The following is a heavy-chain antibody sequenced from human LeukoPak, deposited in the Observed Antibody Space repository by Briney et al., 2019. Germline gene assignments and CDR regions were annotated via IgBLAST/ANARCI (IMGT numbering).Heavy chain of an antibody. D-gene: IGHD6-13*01. CDR2: IYSGGST. CDR3: ARGSSSSWYVYDY. CDR1: GFTVSSNY. V-gene: IGHV3-66*01. J-gene: IGHJ4*02. Sequence: GGSLRLSCAASGFTVSSNYMSWVRQAPGKGLEWVSVIYSGGSTYYADSVKGRFTISRDNSKDTLYLQMNSLRAEDTAVYYCARGSSSSWYVYDYWGQGTLVTVSS.